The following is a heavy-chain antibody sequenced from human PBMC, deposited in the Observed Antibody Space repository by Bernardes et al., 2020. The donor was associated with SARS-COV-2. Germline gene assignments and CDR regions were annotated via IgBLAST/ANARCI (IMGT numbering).Heavy chain of an antibody. CDR2: ISSSNKYI. Sequence: GGSLRLSCAASGFTFSRYTMNWVRQAPGKGLEWVASISSSNKYIYYADSVKGRFTISRDNAQNSLFLQMNSLRVEDTAVYYCARDGSGREYDFWSGYFNYWGQGTLITVSS. CDR1: GFTFSRYT. CDR3: ARDGSGREYDFWSGYFNY. V-gene: IGHV3-21*01. J-gene: IGHJ4*02. D-gene: IGHD3-3*01.